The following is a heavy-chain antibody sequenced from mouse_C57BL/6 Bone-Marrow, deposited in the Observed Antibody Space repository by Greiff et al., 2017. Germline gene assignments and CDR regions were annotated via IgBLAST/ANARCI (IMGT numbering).Heavy chain of an antibody. CDR3: TRENDGYYLWFAY. J-gene: IGHJ3*01. V-gene: IGHV1-15*01. D-gene: IGHD2-3*01. CDR1: GYTFTDYE. CDR2: LDPETGGT. Sequence: VQLQQSGAELVRPGASVTLSCKASGYTFTDYEMHWVKQTPVLGLEWIGALDPETGGTAYNQKFKGKAILTADKSYSTAYMELRSLTSEDSAVYYCTRENDGYYLWFAYWGQGTLVTVSA.